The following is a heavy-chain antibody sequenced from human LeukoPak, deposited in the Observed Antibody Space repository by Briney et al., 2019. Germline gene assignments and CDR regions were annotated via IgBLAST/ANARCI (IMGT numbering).Heavy chain of an antibody. CDR1: GGTFSSYA. Sequence: SVKVSCKASGGTFSSYAISWVRQAPGQGLEWMGRIIPIFGTANYAQKFQGRVTITTDESTSTAYMELSSLRSEDTAVYYCARGRLPYDSSGYYLLNWFDPWGQGTLVTVSS. D-gene: IGHD3-22*01. V-gene: IGHV1-69*05. CDR2: IIPIFGTA. J-gene: IGHJ5*02. CDR3: ARGRLPYDSSGYYLLNWFDP.